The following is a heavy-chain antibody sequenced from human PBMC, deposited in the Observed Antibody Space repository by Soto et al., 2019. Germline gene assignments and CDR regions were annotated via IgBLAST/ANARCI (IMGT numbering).Heavy chain of an antibody. J-gene: IGHJ4*02. CDR3: ACTLGDFDY. CDR2: VDPEDGET. CDR1: GYTFTDYY. Sequence: GKVSCKVSGYTFTDYYMHWVQQAPGKGLEWMGLVDPEDGETIYAEKFQGRVTITADTSTDTAYMELSSLRSEDTAVYYCACTLGDFDYWGQGTLVTVSS. D-gene: IGHD2-8*01. V-gene: IGHV1-69-2*01.